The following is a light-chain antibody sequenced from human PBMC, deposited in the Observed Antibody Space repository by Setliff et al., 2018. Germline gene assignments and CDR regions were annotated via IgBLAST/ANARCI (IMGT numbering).Light chain of an antibody. V-gene: IGLV2-14*03. CDR3: SSYAGGSTLYV. J-gene: IGLJ1*01. Sequence: SALTQPASVSGSPGQSITIPCTGTSSDVGGYNYVSWYQQHPGKAPKLMIYDVSNRPSGVSNRFSGSKSANTSSLTISGLQAEDEADYYCSSYAGGSTLYVFGTWTNVTVL. CDR2: DVS. CDR1: SSDVGGYNY.